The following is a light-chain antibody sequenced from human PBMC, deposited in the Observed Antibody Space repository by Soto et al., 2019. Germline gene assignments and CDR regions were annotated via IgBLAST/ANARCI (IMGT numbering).Light chain of an antibody. CDR3: TSYTTSSTLV. Sequence: QSVLTQPTSVSGSPGQSITISCTGSSTDVGGYEYVSWYQQQSGKAPKLMIYEVTNRPSGVSNRFSGSKSGNTASLTISGLQAEDEADYYCTSYTTSSTLVFGGGTQLTVL. CDR1: STDVGGYEY. CDR2: EVT. V-gene: IGLV2-14*01. J-gene: IGLJ7*01.